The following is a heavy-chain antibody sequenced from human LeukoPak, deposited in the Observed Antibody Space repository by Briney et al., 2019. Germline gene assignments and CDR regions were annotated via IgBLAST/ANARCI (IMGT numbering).Heavy chain of an antibody. CDR2: IYHSGST. CDR3: ARGRVGWFDP. V-gene: IGHV4-38-2*01. J-gene: IGHJ5*02. CDR1: GYSISSGYY. Sequence: SETLSLTCAVSGYSISSGYYWGWIRQPPGKGLEWIGSIYHSGSTYYNPSLKSRVTISVDTSKNQFSLKLSSVTAADTAVYYCARGRVGWFDPWGQGTLVTVSS.